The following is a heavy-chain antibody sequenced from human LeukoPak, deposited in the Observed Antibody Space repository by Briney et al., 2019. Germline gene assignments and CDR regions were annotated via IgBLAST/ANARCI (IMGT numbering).Heavy chain of an antibody. V-gene: IGHV1-8*01. CDR2: MDPNSADT. Sequence: ASVKVSCKASGYTFTSNNINWVRQAPGQGLEWMGWMDPNSADTAYAQKFQGRVAMTRDTSISTAYMELSRLRSEDTAVYYCARADTSGWFVDYWGQGTLVTVSS. D-gene: IGHD6-19*01. CDR3: ARADTSGWFVDY. J-gene: IGHJ4*02. CDR1: GYTFTSNN.